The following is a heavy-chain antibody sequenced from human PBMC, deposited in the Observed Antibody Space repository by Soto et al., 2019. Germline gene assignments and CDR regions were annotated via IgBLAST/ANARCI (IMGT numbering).Heavy chain of an antibody. CDR3: TRYPKAAGTFSRWDSYYYYGMDV. J-gene: IGHJ6*02. D-gene: IGHD6-13*01. Sequence: ASVKVSCKASGYTFTSYGISWVRQAPGQGLEWMGWISAYNGNTNYAQKLQGRVTMTTDTSTSTAYMELRSLRSDDTAVYYCTRYPKAAGTFSRWDSYYYYGMDVWGRGATVTVSS. CDR1: GYTFTSYG. CDR2: ISAYNGNT. V-gene: IGHV1-18*01.